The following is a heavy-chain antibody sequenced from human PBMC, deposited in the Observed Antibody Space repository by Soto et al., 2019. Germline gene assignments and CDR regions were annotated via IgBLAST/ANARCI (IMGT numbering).Heavy chain of an antibody. CDR1: GFTFDNYA. J-gene: IGHJ4*02. Sequence: EVHLMESGGGWVQPGRSLRLSCAASGFTFDNYAMHWVRQAPGKGLEWVSGISWNSGNIGYADSVKGRFTIARDNAKTSLYLEMNSLRAEDTALYYCARDTGDGTFDFWGQGTLVTVSS. CDR3: ARDTGDGTFDF. V-gene: IGHV3-9*01. D-gene: IGHD7-27*01. CDR2: ISWNSGNI.